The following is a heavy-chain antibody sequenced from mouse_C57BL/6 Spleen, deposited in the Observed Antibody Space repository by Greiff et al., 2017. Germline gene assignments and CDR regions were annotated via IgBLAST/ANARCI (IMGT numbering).Heavy chain of an antibody. J-gene: IGHJ1*03. D-gene: IGHD1-1*01. Sequence: EVQRVESEGGLVQPGSSMKLSCTASGFTFSDYYMAWVRQVPEKGLEWVANINYDGSSTYYLDSLKSRFIISRDNAKNILYLQMSSLKSEDTATYYCARDHYGRYFDVWGTGTTVTVSS. CDR3: ARDHYGRYFDV. CDR1: GFTFSDYY. CDR2: INYDGSST. V-gene: IGHV5-16*01.